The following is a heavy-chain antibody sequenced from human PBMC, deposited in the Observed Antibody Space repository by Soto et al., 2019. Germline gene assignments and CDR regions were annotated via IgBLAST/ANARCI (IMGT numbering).Heavy chain of an antibody. J-gene: IGHJ2*01. D-gene: IGHD1-7*01. V-gene: IGHV3-48*01. CDR1: GFTFSSYS. Sequence: EVQLVESGGGLVQPGGSLRLSYTASGFTFSSYSMNWVRQAPGKGLEWVSYISSSSSTIYYADSVKSRFTISRDNAKNSLYLQMNSLRAEDTAVYYCARAKNSYWYFDLWGRGTLVTVSS. CDR3: ARAKNSYWYFDL. CDR2: ISSSSSTI.